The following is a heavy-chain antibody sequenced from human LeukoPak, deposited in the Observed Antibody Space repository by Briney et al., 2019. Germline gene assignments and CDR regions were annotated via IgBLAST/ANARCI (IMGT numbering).Heavy chain of an antibody. CDR3: ARQRPEELGYYYGMDV. Sequence: GESLRISCKGSGYSFTSYWISWVRQMPGKGLEWMGRIDPSDSYTNYSPSFQGHVTISADKSISTAYLQWSSLKASDTAMYYCARQRPEELGYYYGMDVWGKGTTVTVSS. D-gene: IGHD6-25*01. CDR1: GYSFTSYW. V-gene: IGHV5-10-1*01. J-gene: IGHJ6*04. CDR2: IDPSDSYT.